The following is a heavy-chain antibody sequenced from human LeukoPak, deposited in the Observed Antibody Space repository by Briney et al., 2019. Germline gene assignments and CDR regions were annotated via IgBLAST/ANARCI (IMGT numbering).Heavy chain of an antibody. J-gene: IGHJ4*02. V-gene: IGHV3-23*01. CDR3: AKDIAVWSY. CDR1: GFIVSNNY. Sequence: GGSLRLSCAASGFIVSNNYMNWVRQAPGKGLEWVSAISGSGGSTYYADSVKGRFTISRDNSKNTLYLQMNSLRAEDTAVYYCAKDIAVWSYWGQGTLVTVSS. D-gene: IGHD6-19*01. CDR2: ISGSGGST.